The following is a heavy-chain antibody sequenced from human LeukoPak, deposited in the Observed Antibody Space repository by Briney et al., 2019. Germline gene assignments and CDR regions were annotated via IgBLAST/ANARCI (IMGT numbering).Heavy chain of an antibody. J-gene: IGHJ4*02. CDR2: IKQDGSEK. Sequence: GGSLRLSCVGSGFTFSDYWMSWVRQAPGKGLEWVANIKQDGSEKDYVDALKGRFTISRDNAKNSLYMQMNSLRAEDTAVYYCARWLELMRNFDWWGQGTLVTVSS. D-gene: IGHD5-24*01. V-gene: IGHV3-7*01. CDR3: ARWLELMRNFDW. CDR1: GFTFSDYW.